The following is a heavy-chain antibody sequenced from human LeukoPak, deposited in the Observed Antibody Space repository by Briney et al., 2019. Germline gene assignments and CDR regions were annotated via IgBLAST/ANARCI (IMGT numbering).Heavy chain of an antibody. CDR1: GYTLTELS. V-gene: IGHV1-24*01. CDR3: ATAWNVIVATITRAFDI. CDR2: FDPEDGET. Sequence: EASVKVSCKVSGYTLTELSMHWVRQAPGKGLEWMGGFDPEDGETIYAQKFQGRVTMTEDTSTDTAYVELSSLRSEDTAVYYCATAWNVIVATITRAFDIWGQGTMVTVSS. D-gene: IGHD5-12*01. J-gene: IGHJ3*02.